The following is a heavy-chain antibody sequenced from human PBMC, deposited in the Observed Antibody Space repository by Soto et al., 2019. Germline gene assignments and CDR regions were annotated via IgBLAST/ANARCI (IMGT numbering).Heavy chain of an antibody. Sequence: EVQLVESGGGLVKPGGSLGLSGAASGFTLSNAWMSWVRQPPGKGWGWVGGFKGKTDGGPPDYAAPVKGRFTISRDDSKNTLYLQMNSLKTEDTAVYYCTTRIVVVPAANDSSSSAGYYYYYYMDVWGKGTTVTVSS. CDR2: FKGKTDGGPP. V-gene: IGHV3-15*01. CDR1: GFTLSNAW. CDR3: TTRIVVVPAANDSSSSAGYYYYYYMDV. J-gene: IGHJ6*03. D-gene: IGHD2-2*01.